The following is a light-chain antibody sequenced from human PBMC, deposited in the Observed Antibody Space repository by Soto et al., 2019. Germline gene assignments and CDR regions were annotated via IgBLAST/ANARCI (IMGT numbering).Light chain of an antibody. J-gene: IGKJ2*02. V-gene: IGKV1D-12*01. CDR1: QGISSW. Sequence: DIQMTQSPSSVSASVGDRVTITCRASQGISSWLGWYQQKPGKAPKLLIYAASSLQSGVPSRFSGSGSGTDFTLTISSLQPEDFATYYCQQSYSTPRTFGQGTKLEIK. CDR2: AAS. CDR3: QQSYSTPRT.